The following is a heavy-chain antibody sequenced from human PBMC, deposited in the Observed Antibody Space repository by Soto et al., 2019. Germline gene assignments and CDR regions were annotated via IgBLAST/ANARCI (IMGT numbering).Heavy chain of an antibody. V-gene: IGHV4-34*01. CDR2: INHSGST. CDR1: GGSFSGYY. CDR3: ARVLKLKADYYDSSGYYPYYFDY. D-gene: IGHD3-22*01. Sequence: SETLSLTCAVYGGSFSGYYWSWIRQPPGKGLEWIGEINHSGSTNYNPSLKSRVTISVDTSKNQFSLKLSSVTAADTAVYYGARVLKLKADYYDSSGYYPYYFDYWGQGTLVTVSS. J-gene: IGHJ4*02.